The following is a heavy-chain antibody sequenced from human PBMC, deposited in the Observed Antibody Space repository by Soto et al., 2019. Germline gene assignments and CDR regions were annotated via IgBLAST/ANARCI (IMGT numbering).Heavy chain of an antibody. CDR2: VYYRVRS. J-gene: IGHJ4*02. CDR1: GGSVSKSNYY. D-gene: IGHD2-8*01. CDR3: LSQRTSVLTQAYFDY. Sequence: SETRCLTCTVSGGSVSKSNYYWGWIRQSPGKGLEWIGSVYYRVRSESKSSVNSRVTISVYTSNNQFSLNLTSVTASETAVYYCLSQRTSVLTQAYFDYWGPGALVTVSS. V-gene: IGHV4-39*01.